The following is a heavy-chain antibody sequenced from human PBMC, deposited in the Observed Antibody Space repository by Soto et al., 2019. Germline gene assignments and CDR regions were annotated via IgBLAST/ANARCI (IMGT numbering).Heavy chain of an antibody. CDR2: INHSGST. CDR3: VRGRAFMSRVAFDI. CDR1: GRSFSDYY. J-gene: IGHJ3*02. D-gene: IGHD1-26*01. V-gene: IGHV4-34*02. Sequence: QVQLQQRGAGLLKPSETLSLTCAVLGRSFSDYYWTWIRQPPGKGLEWIGEINHSGSTSYNPSLKSRLTLSVDTSTKEFSLNLSSVTAADTAAYHCVRGRAFMSRVAFDIWGQGTMVTVSS.